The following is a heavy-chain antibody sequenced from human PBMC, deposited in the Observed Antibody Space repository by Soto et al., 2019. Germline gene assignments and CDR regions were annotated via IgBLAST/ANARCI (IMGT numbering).Heavy chain of an antibody. Sequence: TAPAYTFTRYYRHWVPQAPGQGLEWMGIINPSAGSTSYAQKFQGRVTMTSDTSTSTVYMELTSLRSEDTAVYYCARDQSAVISDYWGQGTLVTVSS. J-gene: IGHJ4*02. CDR1: AYTFTRYY. V-gene: IGHV1-46*01. CDR3: ARDQSAVISDY. D-gene: IGHD3-22*01. CDR2: INPSAGST.